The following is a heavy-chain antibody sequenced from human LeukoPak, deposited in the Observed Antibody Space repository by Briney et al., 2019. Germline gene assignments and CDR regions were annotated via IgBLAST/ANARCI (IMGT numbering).Heavy chain of an antibody. CDR1: GGSISSSSYY. CDR2: IYYSGST. J-gene: IGHJ6*03. D-gene: IGHD3-10*01. V-gene: IGHV4-39*07. Sequence: PSETLSLTCTVSGGSISSSSYYWGWIRQPPGKGLEWIGSIYYSGSTYYNPSLKSRVTISVDTSKNQFSLKLSSVTAADTAVYYCAGARPRRGAHYYYYYMDVWGKGTTVTISS. CDR3: AGARPRRGAHYYYYYMDV.